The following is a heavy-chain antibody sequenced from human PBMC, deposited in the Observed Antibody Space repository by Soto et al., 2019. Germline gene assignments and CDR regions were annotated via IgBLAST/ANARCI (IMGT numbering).Heavy chain of an antibody. J-gene: IGHJ6*03. CDR3: ARGGYAGQHWNYYYMDV. D-gene: IGHD2-2*01. CDR1: GYTFTGYY. CDR2: INPNSGGT. Sequence: ASVKVSCKASGYTFTGYYMHWVRQAPGQGLEWMGWINPNSGGTNYAQKFQGWVTMTRDTSISTAYMELSRLRSDDTAVYYCARGGYAGQHWNYYYMDVWGKGTTVTVSS. V-gene: IGHV1-2*04.